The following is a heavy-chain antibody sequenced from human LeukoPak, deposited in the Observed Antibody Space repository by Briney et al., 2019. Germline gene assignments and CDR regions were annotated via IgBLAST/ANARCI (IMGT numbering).Heavy chain of an antibody. J-gene: IGHJ6*03. D-gene: IGHD4-23*01. V-gene: IGHV4-59*01. Sequence: SETLSLTCTVSGGSISSYYWSWIRQPPGKGLEWIGYIYYSGSTNYNPSLKSRVTISVDTSKNQFSLKLSSVTAAGTAVYYCARDRGYGGNTYYYYMDVWGKGTTVTVFS. CDR3: ARDRGYGGNTYYYYMDV. CDR2: IYYSGST. CDR1: GGSISSYY.